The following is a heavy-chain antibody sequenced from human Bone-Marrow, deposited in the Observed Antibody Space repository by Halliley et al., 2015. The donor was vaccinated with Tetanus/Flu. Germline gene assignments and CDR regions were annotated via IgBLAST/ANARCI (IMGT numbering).Heavy chain of an antibody. D-gene: IGHD1-1*01. CDR2: IGGGGTDT. J-gene: IGHJ4*02. V-gene: IGHV3-23*01. CDR3: ASRRSVGTPYFEY. Sequence: IGGGGTDTNYANSGKARPTPPRDNSKNALYLQMPSRRPADAAVYYCASRRSVGTPYFEYWGQGTLVTVSS.